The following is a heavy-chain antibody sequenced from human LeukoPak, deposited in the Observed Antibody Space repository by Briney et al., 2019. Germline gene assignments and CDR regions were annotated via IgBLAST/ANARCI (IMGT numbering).Heavy chain of an antibody. D-gene: IGHD4-17*01. V-gene: IGHV3-23*01. CDR2: IRANAGST. J-gene: IGHJ4*02. CDR3: AKNYGDYVSSRFDC. CDR1: GFTFSSDA. Sequence: GGSLRLSCAPSGFTFSSDAMSWVRQAPGKGLEWVSAIRANAGSTYYADSVKGRFTISRDSSKNTLYLQMNSLRAEDTAVYYCAKNYGDYVSSRFDCWGQGTLVTVSS.